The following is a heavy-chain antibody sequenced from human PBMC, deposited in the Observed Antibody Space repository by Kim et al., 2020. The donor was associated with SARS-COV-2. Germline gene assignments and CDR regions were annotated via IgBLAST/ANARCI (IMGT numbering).Heavy chain of an antibody. CDR2: ISAYNGNT. CDR1: GYTFTSYG. V-gene: IGHV1-18*01. D-gene: IGHD5-18*01. CDR3: ARGGDTAMVWDDAFDI. J-gene: IGHJ3*02. Sequence: ASVKVSCKASGYTFTSYGISWVRQAPGQGLEWMGWISAYNGNTNYAQKLQGRVTMTTDTSTSTAYMELRSLRSDDTAVYYCARGGDTAMVWDDAFDIWGQGTMVTVSS.